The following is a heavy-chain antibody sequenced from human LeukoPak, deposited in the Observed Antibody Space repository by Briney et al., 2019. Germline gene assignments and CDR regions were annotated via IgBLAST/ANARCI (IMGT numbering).Heavy chain of an antibody. D-gene: IGHD6-6*01. J-gene: IGHJ3*01. CDR1: GFTFSDYY. Sequence: GGSLRLSCVASGFTFSDYYMSWIRQAPGKGLEWVSYISSSGSTIYYADSVKGRFTISRDNAKNSLYLQMNSLRAEDTAVYYCARDLLGIAARVNAFDVWGQGTMVTVSS. CDR2: ISSSGSTI. V-gene: IGHV3-11*04. CDR3: ARDLLGIAARVNAFDV.